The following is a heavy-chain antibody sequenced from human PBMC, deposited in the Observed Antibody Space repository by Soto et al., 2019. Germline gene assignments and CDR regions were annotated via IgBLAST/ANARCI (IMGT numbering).Heavy chain of an antibody. CDR3: ARHPQWYGGNFIFDH. CDR2: IDPSDSYT. D-gene: IGHD4-17*01. J-gene: IGHJ4*02. V-gene: IGHV5-10-1*01. CDR1: GYSFTSYW. Sequence: GESLKISCKGSGYSFTSYWISWVRQMPGKGLEWMGRIDPSDSYTNYSPSFQGHVTISADKSISTAYLQWSSLKASDTAMYYCARHPQWYGGNFIFDHWGQGALVTVSS.